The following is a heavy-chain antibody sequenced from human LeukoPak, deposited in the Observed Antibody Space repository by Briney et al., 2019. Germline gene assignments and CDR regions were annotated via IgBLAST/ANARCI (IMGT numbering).Heavy chain of an antibody. CDR2: ISGSGGST. Sequence: PGGSLRLSCAASGFTFSSYAMSWVRQAPGKGLEWVSAISGSGGSTYYADSVKGRFTISRDNSKNTLYLQMNSLRAEDTAVYYCAKVHLRYFDWFIFDYWGQGTLVTVSS. V-gene: IGHV3-23*01. D-gene: IGHD3-9*01. CDR3: AKVHLRYFDWFIFDY. CDR1: GFTFSSYA. J-gene: IGHJ4*02.